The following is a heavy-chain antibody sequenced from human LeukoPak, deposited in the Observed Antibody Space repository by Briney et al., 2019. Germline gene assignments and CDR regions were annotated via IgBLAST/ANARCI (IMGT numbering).Heavy chain of an antibody. D-gene: IGHD2-8*01. CDR1: GYTFTGYY. V-gene: IGHV1-2*02. J-gene: IGHJ6*02. CDR2: INPNSGGT. CDR3: ARGGSGRRVSLRAYGMDV. Sequence: ASVKVSCKASGYTFTGYYMHWVRQAPGQGLEWMGWINPNSGGTNCAQKFQGRVTMTRDTSISTAYMELSRLRSDDTAVYYCARGGSGRRVSLRAYGMDVWGQGTTVTVSS.